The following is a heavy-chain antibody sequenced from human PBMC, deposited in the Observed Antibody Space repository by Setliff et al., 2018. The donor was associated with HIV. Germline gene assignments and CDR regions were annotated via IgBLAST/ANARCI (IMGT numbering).Heavy chain of an antibody. CDR1: GFTFASYA. CDR2: ISASGDRT. CDR3: ARSRAAGFDYYYYYMDV. D-gene: IGHD6-13*01. J-gene: IGHJ6*03. Sequence: GGSLRLSCVASGFTFASYAMNWLRQAPGKGLEWVSVISASGDRTYYADSVKGRFTISRDNSKNMVYLQMNSLRAEDTAVYYCARSRAAGFDYYYYYMDVWGKGTTVTVS. V-gene: IGHV3-23*01.